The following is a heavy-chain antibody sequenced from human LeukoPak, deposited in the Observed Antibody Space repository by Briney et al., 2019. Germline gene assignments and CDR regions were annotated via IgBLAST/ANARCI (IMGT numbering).Heavy chain of an antibody. CDR3: ARDRCSGSYGSCYYYYYYMDV. CDR2: INSDGSST. V-gene: IGHV3-74*01. Sequence: GGSLRLSCAASGFTFSSYWMHRVRQAPGKGLVWVSRINSDGSSTSYADSVKGRFTISRDNAKNSLYLQMNSLRAEDTAVHYCARDRCSGSYGSCYYYYYYMDVWGKGTTVTVSS. J-gene: IGHJ6*03. CDR1: GFTFSSYW. D-gene: IGHD1-26*01.